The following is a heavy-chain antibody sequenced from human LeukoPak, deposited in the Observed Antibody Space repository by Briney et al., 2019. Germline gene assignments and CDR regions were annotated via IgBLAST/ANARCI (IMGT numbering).Heavy chain of an antibody. CDR3: ARGRVGIAAAGTRRRYYYYMDV. CDR2: MNPNSGNT. D-gene: IGHD6-13*01. Sequence: ASVKVSCKASGGTFSSYAISWVRQAPGQGREWMGWMNPNSGNTGYAQKFQGRVTMTRNTSISTAYIELSSLRSEDTAVYYCARGRVGIAAAGTRRRYYYYMDVWGKGTTVTVSS. J-gene: IGHJ6*03. V-gene: IGHV1-8*02. CDR1: GGTFSSYA.